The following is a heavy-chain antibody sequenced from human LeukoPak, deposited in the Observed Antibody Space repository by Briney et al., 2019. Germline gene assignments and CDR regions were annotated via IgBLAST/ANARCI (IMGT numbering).Heavy chain of an antibody. D-gene: IGHD6-6*01. J-gene: IGHJ4*02. CDR3: ARGRGITARRGYEY. V-gene: IGHV4-39*01. CDR2: IYYSGST. Sequence: SETLSLTCTVSGGSISSSSYYWGWIRQPPGKGLDGIGSIYYSGSTYYNPSLKSRVTISVDTSKNQFSQKLSSVTAADTAVYYCARGRGITARRGYEYWGQGTLVTVSS. CDR1: GGSISSSSYY.